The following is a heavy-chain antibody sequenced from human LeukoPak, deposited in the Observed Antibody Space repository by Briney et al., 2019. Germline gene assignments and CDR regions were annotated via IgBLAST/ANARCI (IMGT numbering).Heavy chain of an antibody. Sequence: PGGSLRLSCAASGLTFSSYWIYWVRQVPGQGLVWVSRINSDGSSTSYADSVKGRFTVSRDNAKNTLYLQMNSLRAEDTAVYFCARVIGKYSSGWYLDHWGQGTLVTVSS. V-gene: IGHV3-74*01. CDR3: ARVIGKYSSGWYLDH. CDR1: GLTFSSYW. D-gene: IGHD6-19*01. CDR2: INSDGSST. J-gene: IGHJ4*02.